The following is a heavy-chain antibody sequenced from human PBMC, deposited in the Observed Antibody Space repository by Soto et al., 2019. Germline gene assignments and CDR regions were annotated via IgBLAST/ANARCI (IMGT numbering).Heavy chain of an antibody. J-gene: IGHJ6*02. Sequence: ASVKVSCKVSGYTLTELSMHWVRQAPGKGLEWMGGFDPEDGETIYAQKFQGRVTMTEDTSTDTAYMELSSLRSEDTAVYYCFSGRDHYYRMAVWGQGTTVTVSS. CDR1: GYTLTELS. D-gene: IGHD1-26*01. V-gene: IGHV1-24*01. CDR3: FSGRDHYYRMAV. CDR2: FDPEDGET.